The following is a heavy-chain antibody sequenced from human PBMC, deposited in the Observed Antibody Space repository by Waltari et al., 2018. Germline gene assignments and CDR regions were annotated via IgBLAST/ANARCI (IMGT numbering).Heavy chain of an antibody. J-gene: IGHJ4*02. Sequence: EVQLVESGGGLIQPGGSLRLSCAASGFTVSSNYMSWVRQAPGKGLEWVSVIYGGGSTYYADSVKGRFTISRDNSKNTLYLQMNSLRAEDTAVYYCARDGYYYDSSGYYLDYWGQGTLVTVSS. D-gene: IGHD3-22*01. CDR2: IYGGGST. V-gene: IGHV3-53*01. CDR1: GFTVSSNY. CDR3: ARDGYYYDSSGYYLDY.